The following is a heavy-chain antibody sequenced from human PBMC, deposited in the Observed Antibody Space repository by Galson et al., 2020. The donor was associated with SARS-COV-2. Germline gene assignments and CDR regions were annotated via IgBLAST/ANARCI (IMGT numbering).Heavy chain of an antibody. Sequence: ETSETLSLTCNVSGGYVTSSSFYWGWIRQPPGKGLEWIGTMLHGRSTHYNSSLKSRVAISADASKNQFSLTLSSVTAGDTAVYYCARLSYYDGLDSWGQGTLVTVSS. V-gene: IGHV4-39*01. CDR3: ARLSYYDGLDS. CDR1: GGYVTSSSFY. D-gene: IGHD3-3*01. J-gene: IGHJ4*02. CDR2: MLHGRST.